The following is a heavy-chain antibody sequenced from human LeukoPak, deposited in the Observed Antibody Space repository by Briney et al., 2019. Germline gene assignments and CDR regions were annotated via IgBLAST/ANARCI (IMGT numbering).Heavy chain of an antibody. CDR2: ARDKAQGYTT. V-gene: IGHV3-72*01. Sequence: GGSLRLSCAASGFSFSDHYLDWVRQASGKGLEWVGRARDKAQGYTTEYAASVKGRSTVSRDESKNSFYLQMNNLKTEDTAVYYCVGYVGSHWHHWGQGTLV. CDR1: GFSFSDHY. J-gene: IGHJ5*02. D-gene: IGHD1-26*01. CDR3: VGYVGSHWHH.